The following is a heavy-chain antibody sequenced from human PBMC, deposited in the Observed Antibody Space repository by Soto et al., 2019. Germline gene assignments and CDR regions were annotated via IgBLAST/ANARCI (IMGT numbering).Heavy chain of an antibody. Sequence: PGGSLRLSCAASGFTFSNYAMSWVRQAPGKGLEWVSDIKADGSERYYVDSLKGRFTISRDSAKNSISLQMNSLRAEDTAVYYCARSGYCSSTSCYAGYYYYYYMDVWGKGTTVTVSS. CDR1: GFTFSNYA. D-gene: IGHD2-2*01. J-gene: IGHJ6*03. V-gene: IGHV3-7*01. CDR2: IKADGSER. CDR3: ARSGYCSSTSCYAGYYYYYYMDV.